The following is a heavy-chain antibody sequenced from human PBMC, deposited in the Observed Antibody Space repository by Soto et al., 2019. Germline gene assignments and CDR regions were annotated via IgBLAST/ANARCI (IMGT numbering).Heavy chain of an antibody. V-gene: IGHV3-23*01. CDR3: ARPDRDGYNYDY. Sequence: EVPLLESGGDLVQPGASLRLSCAASGFTFSSYAMNWVRQAPGKGLEWVSGISDSGTTTYYADSVKGRFTISRDNAKNTLYLQTNSLRAEDTALYYCARPDRDGYNYDYWGQGTLVTVSS. D-gene: IGHD5-12*01. CDR1: GFTFSSYA. J-gene: IGHJ4*02. CDR2: ISDSGTTT.